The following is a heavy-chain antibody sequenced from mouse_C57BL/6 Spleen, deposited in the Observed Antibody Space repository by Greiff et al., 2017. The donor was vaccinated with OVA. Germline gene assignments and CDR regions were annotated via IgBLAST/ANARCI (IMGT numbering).Heavy chain of an antibody. CDR1: GYAFSSYW. V-gene: IGHV1-80*01. CDR3: ARQSPNWDYFDY. J-gene: IGHJ2*01. D-gene: IGHD4-1*01. Sequence: VQLQQSGAELVKPGASVKISCKASGYAFSSYWMNWVKQRPGKGLEWIGQIYPGDGDTNYNGKFKGKATLTAYKSSSTAYMQLSSLTSEDSAVYFCARQSPNWDYFDYWGQGTTLTVSS. CDR2: IYPGDGDT.